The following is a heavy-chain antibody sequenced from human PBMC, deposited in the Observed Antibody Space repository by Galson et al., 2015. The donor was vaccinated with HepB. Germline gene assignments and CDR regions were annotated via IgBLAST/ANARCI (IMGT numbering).Heavy chain of an antibody. CDR3: AKDPDCSSTSCYPSYFQH. D-gene: IGHD2-2*01. CDR1: GFTFDDYA. CDR2: ISWNSGSI. V-gene: IGHV3-9*01. Sequence: SLRLSCAASGFTFDDYAMHWVRQAPGKGLEWVSGISWNSGSIGYADSVKGRFTISRDNAKNSLYLQMNSLRAEDTALYYCAKDPDCSSTSCYPSYFQHWGQGTLVTVSS. J-gene: IGHJ1*01.